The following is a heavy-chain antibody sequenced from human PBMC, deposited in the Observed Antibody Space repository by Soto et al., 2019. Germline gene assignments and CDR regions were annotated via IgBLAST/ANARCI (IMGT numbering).Heavy chain of an antibody. CDR1: GFTFSSYW. V-gene: IGHV3-7*03. D-gene: IGHD3-16*02. CDR3: ARSYLRLGELSLYY. Sequence: GGSLRLSCAASGFTFSSYWMSWVRQAPGKGLEWVANIKQDGSEKYYVDSVKGRFTISRDNAKNSLYLQMNSLRAEDTAVYYCARSYLRLGELSLYYWGQGTLVTVSS. J-gene: IGHJ4*02. CDR2: IKQDGSEK.